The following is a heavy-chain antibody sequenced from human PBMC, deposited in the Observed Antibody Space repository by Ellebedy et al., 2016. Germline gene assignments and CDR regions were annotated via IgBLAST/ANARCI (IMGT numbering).Heavy chain of an antibody. CDR2: TSYDGSDK. V-gene: IGHV3-30*04. CDR3: AKDPARFGELSKLRGGMDV. D-gene: IGHD3-10*01. CDR1: GFTFSTYP. J-gene: IGHJ6*02. Sequence: GGSLRLSXVASGFTFSTYPMHWVRQAPGKGLEWVALTSYDGSDKFYADSVKGRFTISRDNFKNTLYLQMNSLRAEDTAVYYCAKDPARFGELSKLRGGMDVWGQGTTVTVSS.